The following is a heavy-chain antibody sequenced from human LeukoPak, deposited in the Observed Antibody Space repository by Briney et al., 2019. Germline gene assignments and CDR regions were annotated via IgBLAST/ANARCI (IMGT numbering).Heavy chain of an antibody. CDR2: VFRSGSA. D-gene: IGHD3-22*01. CDR3: ARDSNFYDVSHDKAEDF. V-gene: IGHV4-61*02. Sequence: SETLSLTCTVTGDSISRGTYYWTWVRQPAGKGLELIGRVFRSGSAYYNPSLKSRVTISIDTSNNQFSLHLRSVTAADTAVYYCARDSNFYDVSHDKAEDFWGQGTLVTVSS. CDR1: GDSISRGTYY. J-gene: IGHJ4*02.